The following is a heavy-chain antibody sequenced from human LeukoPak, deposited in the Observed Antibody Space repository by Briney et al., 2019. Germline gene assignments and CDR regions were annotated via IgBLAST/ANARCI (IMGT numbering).Heavy chain of an antibody. CDR2: ISDDGRNK. J-gene: IGHJ6*02. Sequence: GGSLRLSCAASGFTFSSYAMHWVRQAPGKGLEWVALISDDGRNKYYADSVKGRFTTSRDNSKNTLYLQMNSLRAEDTAVYYCARARDRSGWYYYYGVDVWGQGTTVTVSS. D-gene: IGHD6-19*01. CDR1: GFTFSSYA. CDR3: ARARDRSGWYYYYGVDV. V-gene: IGHV3-30*04.